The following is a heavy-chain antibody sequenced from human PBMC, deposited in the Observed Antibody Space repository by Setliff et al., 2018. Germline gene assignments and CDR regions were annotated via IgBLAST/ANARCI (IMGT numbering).Heavy chain of an antibody. CDR3: AREAGTSTSSDAFDV. J-gene: IGHJ3*01. Sequence: SETLSLTCTVSGDSISSGDYFWSWIRQPPGKGLEWIAYIYHSGSAYYNPFLKSRVTMSVDTSKNQFSLHLTSVTAADTVAYYCAREAGTSTSSDAFDVWGQGMMVTVSS. V-gene: IGHV4-30-4*08. CDR2: IYHSGSA. CDR1: GDSISSGDYF. D-gene: IGHD1-7*01.